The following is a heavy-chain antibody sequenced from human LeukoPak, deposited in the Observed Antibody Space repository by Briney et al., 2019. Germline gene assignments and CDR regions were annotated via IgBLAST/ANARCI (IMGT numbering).Heavy chain of an antibody. J-gene: IGHJ4*02. CDR3: ARDIGQWLVFSPNPFDY. D-gene: IGHD6-19*01. V-gene: IGHV1-18*01. CDR1: GYTFTSYG. Sequence: ASVKVSCKASGYTFTSYGISWVRQAPGQGLEWMGWISAYNGNTNYAQKLQGRVTMTTDTSTSTAYMELRSLRSDDTAVYYCARDIGQWLVFSPNPFDYWGQGTLVTVSS. CDR2: ISAYNGNT.